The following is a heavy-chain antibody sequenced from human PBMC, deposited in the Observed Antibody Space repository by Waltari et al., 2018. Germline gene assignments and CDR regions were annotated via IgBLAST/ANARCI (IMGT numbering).Heavy chain of an antibody. V-gene: IGHV5-51*01. CDR2: IYPGDSAA. CDR1: GYTFKNWW. J-gene: IGHJ4*02. CDR3: ARHYYYDNSGFPDS. D-gene: IGHD3-22*01. Sequence: VQLVQSGAEVRKAGESLKISCQVSGYTFKNWWIGWVRQMPGKGLEWMGIIYPGDSAARYGPSFETQVTMSVDESTNTAYLQWSSLKASDSAMYYCARHYYYDNSGFPDSWGQGTLVTVAS.